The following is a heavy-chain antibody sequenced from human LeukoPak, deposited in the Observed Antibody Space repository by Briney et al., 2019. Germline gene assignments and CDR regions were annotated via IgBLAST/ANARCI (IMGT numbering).Heavy chain of an antibody. D-gene: IGHD3/OR15-3a*01. V-gene: IGHV3-7*01. CDR1: GVTFSSYW. J-gene: IGHJ4*02. CDR2: IKQDGSEK. CDR3: ARGYFGTSKY. Sequence: HPGGSLRPSCAASGVTFSSYWMSWVRQAPGKGLEWVANIKQDGSEKYYVDSVKGRFTISRDNAKNSLYLQMNSLRAEDTAVYYCARGYFGTSKYWGQGTLVTVSS.